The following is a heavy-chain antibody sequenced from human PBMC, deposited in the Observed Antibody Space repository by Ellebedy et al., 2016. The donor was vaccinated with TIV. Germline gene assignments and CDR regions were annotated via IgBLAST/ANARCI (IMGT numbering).Heavy chain of an antibody. CDR1: GFTFSSYA. V-gene: IGHV3-23*01. J-gene: IGHJ4*02. CDR2: ISGSGGST. Sequence: GGSLRLXXAASGFTFSSYAMSWVRQAPGKGLEWVSAISGSGGSTYYADSVKGRFTISRDNSKNTLYLQMSSLRAEDTAVYYCVKGLSVTVTTYYFDYWGQGTLVTVSS. D-gene: IGHD4-17*01. CDR3: VKGLSVTVTTYYFDY.